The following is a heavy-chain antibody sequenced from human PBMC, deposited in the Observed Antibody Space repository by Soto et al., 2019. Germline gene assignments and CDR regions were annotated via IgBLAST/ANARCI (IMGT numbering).Heavy chain of an antibody. J-gene: IGHJ5*02. V-gene: IGHV4-39*01. CDR1: GGSISSSSYY. Sequence: NPSETLSLTCTVSGGSISSSSYYWGWIRQPPGKGLEWIGSIYYSGSTYYNPSLKSRVTISVDTSKNQFSLKLSSVTAADTAVYYCASATMVRGVIREVWFDPWGQGPLVTVSS. CDR3: ASATMVRGVIREVWFDP. D-gene: IGHD3-10*01. CDR2: IYYSGST.